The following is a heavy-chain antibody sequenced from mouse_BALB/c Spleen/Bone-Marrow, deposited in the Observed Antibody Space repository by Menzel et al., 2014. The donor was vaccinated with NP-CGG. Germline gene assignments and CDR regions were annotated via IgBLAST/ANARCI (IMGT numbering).Heavy chain of an antibody. V-gene: IGHV1-7*01. D-gene: IGHD1-1*01. CDR1: GYTFTSYW. Sequence: QVQLKQSGAELAKPGASVKMSCKASGYTFTSYWMHWVKQRPGQGLEWIGYINPSTGYTEYNQNFKDKATLTADKSSSTAYMQLSSLTSEDSAVYYCARRAYGSYGFPYWGQGTLVTVSA. J-gene: IGHJ3*01. CDR2: INPSTGYT. CDR3: ARRAYGSYGFPY.